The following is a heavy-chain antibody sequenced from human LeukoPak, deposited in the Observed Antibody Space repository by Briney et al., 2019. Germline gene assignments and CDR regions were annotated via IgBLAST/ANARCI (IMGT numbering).Heavy chain of an antibody. J-gene: IGHJ4*02. V-gene: IGHV1-46*01. D-gene: IGHD2-2*01. Sequence: GASVKVSCKASGYTFINYYMHWVRQAPGQGLEWMGIINPSGGSTSYAQKFQGRVTMTRDTSTSTVYMELNSLRAEDTAVYYCARGYCSSSSCPLNDYWGQGTLVTVSS. CDR3: ARGYCSSSSCPLNDY. CDR1: GYTFINYY. CDR2: INPSGGST.